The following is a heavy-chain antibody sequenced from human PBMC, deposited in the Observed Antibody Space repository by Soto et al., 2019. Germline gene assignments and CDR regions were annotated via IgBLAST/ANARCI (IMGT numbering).Heavy chain of an antibody. Sequence: ASVKVSCKASGYTFTSYGISWVRQAPGQGLEWMGWISAYNGNTNYAQKLQGRVTMTTDTSTSTAYMELRSLRSDDTAVYYCARAARRSGYYGMDVWGQGTTVTVSS. CDR2: ISAYNGNT. CDR1: GYTFTSYG. D-gene: IGHD6-6*01. V-gene: IGHV1-18*01. CDR3: ARAARRSGYYGMDV. J-gene: IGHJ6*02.